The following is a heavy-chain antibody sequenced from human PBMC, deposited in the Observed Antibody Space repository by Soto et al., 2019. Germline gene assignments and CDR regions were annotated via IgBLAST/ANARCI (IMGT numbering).Heavy chain of an antibody. D-gene: IGHD6-19*01. J-gene: IGHJ4*02. V-gene: IGHV3-9*01. CDR2: ISWNSGNI. Sequence: LRLSCAASGFTFDNYAMHWVRQVPGKGLEWVSGISWNSGNIGYADSVKGRFTISRDNAQNSLYLQMNSLRSEDTAFYHCAKDHMAWAGLFDSWGQGTLVTVSS. CDR1: GFTFDNYA. CDR3: AKDHMAWAGLFDS.